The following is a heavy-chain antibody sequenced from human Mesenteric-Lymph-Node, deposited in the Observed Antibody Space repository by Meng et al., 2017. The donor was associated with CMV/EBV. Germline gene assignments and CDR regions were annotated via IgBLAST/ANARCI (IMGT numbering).Heavy chain of an antibody. Sequence: VQLGQSGTEVKRPGAPVKVFCRTSGFTFPSFGFTWVRQAPGQGLEWMGWLSSYNGNTNYAQKFQDRVTMTADKSTNTAYMELRNLRSDDTAMYYCAREIYYDDSHGPDYWGQGTLVTVSS. D-gene: IGHD3-22*01. CDR2: LSSYNGNT. V-gene: IGHV1-18*01. CDR1: GFTFPSFG. J-gene: IGHJ4*02. CDR3: AREIYYDDSHGPDY.